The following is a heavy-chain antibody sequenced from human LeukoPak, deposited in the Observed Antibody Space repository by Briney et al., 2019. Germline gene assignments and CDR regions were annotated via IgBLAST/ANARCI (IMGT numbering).Heavy chain of an antibody. J-gene: IGHJ3*02. V-gene: IGHV4-30-4*08. CDR3: ARDGIGYCSSTSCPPHDAFDI. CDR1: GGSISSGDYY. D-gene: IGHD2-2*01. Sequence: LTCTVSGGSISSGDYYWSWIRQPPGKGLEWIGYIYYSGSTYYNPSLKSRVTISVDTSKNQFSLKLSSVTAADTAVYYCARDGIGYCSSTSCPPHDAFDIWGQGTMVTVSS. CDR2: IYYSGST.